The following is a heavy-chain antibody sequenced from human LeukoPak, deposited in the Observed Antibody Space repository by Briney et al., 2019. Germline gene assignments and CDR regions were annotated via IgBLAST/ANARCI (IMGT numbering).Heavy chain of an antibody. J-gene: IGHJ4*02. D-gene: IGHD3-9*01. CDR3: AREGYDILTGYYYFDY. CDR2: IYTSGST. Sequence: SETLSLTCTVSGGSISSYYWSWIRQPAGKGLEWIGRIYTSGSTNYNPSPKSRVTMSVDTSKNQFSLKLSSVTAADTAVYYCAREGYDILTGYYYFDYWGQGTLVTVSS. V-gene: IGHV4-4*07. CDR1: GGSISSYY.